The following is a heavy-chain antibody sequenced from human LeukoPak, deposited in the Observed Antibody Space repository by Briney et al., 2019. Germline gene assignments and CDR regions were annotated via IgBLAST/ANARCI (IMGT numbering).Heavy chain of an antibody. D-gene: IGHD3-9*01. CDR3: AKGFDFDWLFFFDY. CDR2: ISGSGGSA. J-gene: IGHJ4*02. CDR1: GFTFSSYA. V-gene: IGHV3-23*01. Sequence: PGGSLRLSCAASGFTFSSYAMSWVRQAPGKGLEWVSAISGSGGSAYYADSVKGRFTISRDNSKNTLYLQMNSLRAEDTAVYCCAKGFDFDWLFFFDYWGQGTLVTVSS.